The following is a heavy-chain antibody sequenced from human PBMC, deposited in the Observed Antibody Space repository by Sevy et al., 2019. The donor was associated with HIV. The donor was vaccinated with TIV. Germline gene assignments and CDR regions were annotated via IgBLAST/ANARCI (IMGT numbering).Heavy chain of an antibody. CDR1: GYSFTSYW. J-gene: IGHJ3*02. V-gene: IGHV5-51*01. CDR3: ARLSFWYVEMATYGGAFDI. Sequence: GESLKISCKGSGYSFTSYWIGWVRQMPGKGLEWMGIIYPGDSDTRYSPSFQGQVTISADKSISTAYLQWSSLKASDTAMYYCARLSFWYVEMATYGGAFDIRGQGTMVTVSS. CDR2: IYPGDSDT. D-gene: IGHD5-12*01.